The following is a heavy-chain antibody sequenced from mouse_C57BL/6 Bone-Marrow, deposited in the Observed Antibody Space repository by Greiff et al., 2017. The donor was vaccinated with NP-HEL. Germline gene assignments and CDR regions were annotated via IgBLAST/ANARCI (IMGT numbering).Heavy chain of an antibody. Sequence: QVQLQQSGPELVKPGASVKLSCKASGYTFTSYDINWVKQRPGQGLEWIGWIYPRDGSPQSHEKFKGQATLPVDTSSSTAYMELHSLTSEDSAVYFCARNYDYPPWFAYWGQGTLVTVSA. V-gene: IGHV1-85*01. J-gene: IGHJ3*01. CDR3: ARNYDYPPWFAY. CDR2: IYPRDGSP. CDR1: GYTFTSYD. D-gene: IGHD2-4*01.